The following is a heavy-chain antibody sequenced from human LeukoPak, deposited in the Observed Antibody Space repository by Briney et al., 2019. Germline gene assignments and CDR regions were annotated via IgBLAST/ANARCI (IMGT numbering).Heavy chain of an antibody. CDR3: ARSIAAAYNWFDP. J-gene: IGHJ5*02. V-gene: IGHV4-59*08. CDR1: GGSFSGYY. Sequence: PSETLSLTCAVYGGSFSGYYWSWIRQPPGKGLEWIGYIYYSGSTNYNPSLKSRVTISVDTSKNQFSLKLSSVTAADTAVYYCARSIAAAYNWFDPWGQGTLVTVSS. D-gene: IGHD6-13*01. CDR2: IYYSGST.